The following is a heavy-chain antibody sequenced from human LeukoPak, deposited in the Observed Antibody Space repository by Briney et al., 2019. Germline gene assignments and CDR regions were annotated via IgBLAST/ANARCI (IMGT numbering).Heavy chain of an antibody. Sequence: ASVKVSCKASGYTFTSYGISWVRQAPGQGLEWMGWISAYNGNTNYAQKFQGRVTITADKSTSTAYMELSSLRSEDTAVYYCARLRYYYDSSGYSPPDYWGQGTLVTVSS. D-gene: IGHD3-22*01. CDR3: ARLRYYYDSSGYSPPDY. J-gene: IGHJ4*02. CDR2: ISAYNGNT. CDR1: GYTFTSYG. V-gene: IGHV1-18*01.